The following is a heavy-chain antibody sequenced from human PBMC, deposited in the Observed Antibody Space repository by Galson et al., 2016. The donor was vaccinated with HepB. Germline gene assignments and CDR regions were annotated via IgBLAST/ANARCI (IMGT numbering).Heavy chain of an antibody. CDR2: IKKDGNEK. V-gene: IGHV3-7*01. CDR1: GFIFNDYW. J-gene: IGHJ4*02. Sequence: LRLSCAASGFIFNDYWMSWVRQAPGKGLEWVANIKKDGNEKNYVDSVKGRFTISRDNAKSSLYLQMNSLTAEDTAVYYCVRDGWGGLGIPFEYWGQGTLVTVSS. CDR3: VRDGWGGLGIPFEY. D-gene: IGHD3-10*01.